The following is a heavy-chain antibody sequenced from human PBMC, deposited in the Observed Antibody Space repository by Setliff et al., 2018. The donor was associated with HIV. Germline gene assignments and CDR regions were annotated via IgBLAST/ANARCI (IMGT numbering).Heavy chain of an antibody. CDR1: GGSITTSTFY. CDR2: IYYSGST. J-gene: IGHJ5*02. CDR3: ARHRYYDILFDP. D-gene: IGHD3-9*01. Sequence: SETLSLTCTVSGGSITTSTFYWGWIRQPPGKGLEWIGSIYYSGSTYYNPSLKSRLTILVDSSRNQFSLRLSSVTAADTAVYYCARHRYYDILFDPWGQGTLVTVSS. V-gene: IGHV4-39*01.